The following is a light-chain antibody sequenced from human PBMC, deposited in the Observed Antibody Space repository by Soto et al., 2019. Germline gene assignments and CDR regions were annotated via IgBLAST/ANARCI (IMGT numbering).Light chain of an antibody. CDR3: QQLNTYPIT. CDR1: QGISSY. Sequence: QLTQSPSSLPASVGDRVAITCRASQGISSYLAWYQKKPGKAPNLLIYAASTLQSGVPSRFSGSGSGTDFTLTISSLQPEDFATYYCQQLNTYPITFGQGTRLEIK. V-gene: IGKV1-9*01. CDR2: AAS. J-gene: IGKJ5*01.